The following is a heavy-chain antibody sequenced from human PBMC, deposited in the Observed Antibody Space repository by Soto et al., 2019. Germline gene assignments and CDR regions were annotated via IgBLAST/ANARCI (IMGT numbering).Heavy chain of an antibody. CDR3: ARENYDVSGYFLDF. CDR1: GFTFSNYE. D-gene: IGHD3-22*01. CDR2: ISTTSSHI. J-gene: IGHJ4*02. Sequence: EVQLVEFGGTLVQPGGSLRLSCAASGFTFSNYEMSWVRQAPGKGLEWVSYISTTSSHIYYADSVKGRFTISRDNAKNSLYLQMNSLRAEDTAVYHCARENYDVSGYFLDFWGQGTLVTVSS. V-gene: IGHV3-48*03.